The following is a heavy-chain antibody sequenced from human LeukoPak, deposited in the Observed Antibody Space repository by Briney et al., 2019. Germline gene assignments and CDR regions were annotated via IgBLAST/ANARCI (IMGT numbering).Heavy chain of an antibody. D-gene: IGHD1-26*01. CDR3: AKDIALYREPLEY. Sequence: GGSLRLSCVASGFTFRTNGMHWVRQAPGKGLEWVAFVRYDGTDKNYLDSVKGRFTISRDNSKNTLYLQMTSLRAEDTAVYYCAKDIALYREPLEYWGQGTLVTFSS. CDR1: GFTFRTNG. J-gene: IGHJ4*02. CDR2: VRYDGTDK. V-gene: IGHV3-30*02.